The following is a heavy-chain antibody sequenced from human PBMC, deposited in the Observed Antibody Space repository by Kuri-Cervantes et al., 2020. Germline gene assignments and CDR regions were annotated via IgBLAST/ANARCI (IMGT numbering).Heavy chain of an antibody. CDR2: IKQDGSEK. D-gene: IGHD3-10*01. J-gene: IGHJ4*02. Sequence: GESLKISCVASGFTFSGYWMNWVRQAPGKGLEWVANIKQDGSEKYYVDSVKGRFTISRDNAKNTLYLQMNSLRAEDTAVYYCARVFSYYYGSGSDTFYFDYWGQGSLVTVSS. V-gene: IGHV3-7*01. CDR1: GFTFSGYW. CDR3: ARVFSYYYGSGSDTFYFDY.